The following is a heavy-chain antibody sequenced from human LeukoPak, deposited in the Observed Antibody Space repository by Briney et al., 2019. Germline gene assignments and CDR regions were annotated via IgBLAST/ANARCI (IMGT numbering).Heavy chain of an antibody. CDR3: AREVVPAARYPYGMDV. CDR1: GFTFSSYA. J-gene: IGHJ6*04. D-gene: IGHD2-2*01. V-gene: IGHV3-30*04. Sequence: GGSLRLSCAASGFTFSSYAMHWVRQAPGKGLEWVAVISYDGGNKYYADSVKGRFTISRDNSKNTLYLQMNSLRAEDTAVYYCAREVVPAARYPYGMDVWGKGTTVTVSP. CDR2: ISYDGGNK.